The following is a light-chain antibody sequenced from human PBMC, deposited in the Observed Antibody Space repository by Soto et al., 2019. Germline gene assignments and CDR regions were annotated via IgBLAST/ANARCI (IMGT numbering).Light chain of an antibody. Sequence: QSVLTQPASVSGSPGQSITISCTGSSSDIGSFNLVSWYQQHPGKAPKLMIYEDSKRPSGVSYRFSGSKSGNTASLTISGLQAEDEADYFCTSPTPGSLYVFGTGTKLTVL. V-gene: IGLV2-14*02. CDR2: EDS. CDR3: TSPTPGSLYV. CDR1: SSDIGSFNL. J-gene: IGLJ1*01.